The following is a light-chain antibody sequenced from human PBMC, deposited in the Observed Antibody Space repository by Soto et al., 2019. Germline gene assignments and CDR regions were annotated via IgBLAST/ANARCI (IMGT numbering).Light chain of an antibody. J-gene: IGKJ1*01. CDR1: QRISYY. CDR3: QQSYSTTWT. CDR2: AAS. V-gene: IGKV1-39*01. Sequence: DIQMTQSPSSLSASVGDRVTITCRASQRISYYLNWFQQKPGRAPKLLIYAASSLEAGVPSRFSGSGSETDFTLTISSLQPEDFATYSCQQSYSTTWTFGQGTKVDI.